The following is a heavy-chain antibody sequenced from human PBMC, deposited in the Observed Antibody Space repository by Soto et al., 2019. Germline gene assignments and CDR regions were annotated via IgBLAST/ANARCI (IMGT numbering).Heavy chain of an antibody. D-gene: IGHD3-10*01. CDR1: GGSISSGDYY. CDR2: IYCSGST. Sequence: QVQLQESGPGLVKPSQTLSLTCTVSGGSISSGDYYWSWIRQPPGKGLECIGYIYCSGSTYYNPSLRSRVIISVDTSKNQFSLRLTSVTAADTAVYYCARIEAYGSGSPIDYWGQGTLVTVSS. CDR3: ARIEAYGSGSPIDY. J-gene: IGHJ4*02. V-gene: IGHV4-30-4*01.